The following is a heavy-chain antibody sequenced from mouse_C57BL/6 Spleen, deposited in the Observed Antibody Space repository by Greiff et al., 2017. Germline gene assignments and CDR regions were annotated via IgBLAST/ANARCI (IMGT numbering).Heavy chain of an antibody. CDR2: INPGSGGT. D-gene: IGHD3-2*02. J-gene: IGHJ4*01. V-gene: IGHV1-54*01. CDR3: ARPDSSGYDAMDY. CDR1: GYAFTNYL. Sequence: QVQLQQSGAELVRPGTSVKVSCKASGYAFTNYLIEWVKQRPGQGLEWIGVINPGSGGTNYNEKFKGKATLTADKSSSTAYMQLSSLTSEDSAVYFCARPDSSGYDAMDYWGQGTSVTVSS.